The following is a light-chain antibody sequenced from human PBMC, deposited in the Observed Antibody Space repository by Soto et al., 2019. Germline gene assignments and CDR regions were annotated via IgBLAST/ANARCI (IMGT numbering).Light chain of an antibody. Sequence: EKVMTQSPATLSVSLGERATLSCRASQSVARNLAWYQQKPGQAPRLLIYGISTRATGIPARFSGSGSGTEFSLTISSLQSEDFAVYYCQQYSKWPITFGQGTRLEIK. J-gene: IGKJ5*01. CDR3: QQYSKWPIT. V-gene: IGKV3-15*01. CDR2: GIS. CDR1: QSVARN.